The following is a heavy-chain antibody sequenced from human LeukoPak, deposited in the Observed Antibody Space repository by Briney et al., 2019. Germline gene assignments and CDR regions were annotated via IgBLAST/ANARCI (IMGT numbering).Heavy chain of an antibody. V-gene: IGHV3-21*01. CDR3: ARDRAGGSGIMAYDY. J-gene: IGHJ4*02. Sequence: GGSLRLSCAASGFTFSSYGMSWVRQAPGKGLEWVSAIRSTGGRTYYADSVKGRFTISRDNAKNSLYLQMNSLRAEDTAVYYCARDRAGGSGIMAYDYWGQGTLVTVSS. D-gene: IGHD3-10*01. CDR1: GFTFSSYG. CDR2: IRSTGGRT.